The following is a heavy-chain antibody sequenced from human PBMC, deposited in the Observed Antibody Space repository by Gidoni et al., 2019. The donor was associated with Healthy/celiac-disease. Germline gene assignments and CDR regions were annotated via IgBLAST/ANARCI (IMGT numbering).Heavy chain of an antibody. CDR1: GGTSSSYT. CDR2: IIPPLGIA. D-gene: IGHD2-2*01. J-gene: IGHJ5*02. V-gene: IGHV1-69*02. CDR3: ARVGGIVVVPAAMGWFDP. Sequence: QVQLGQSVAEGKQPGSSVKVSCKASGGTSSSYTNSWVRQAPGQGLEWMGRIIPPLGIANYAQKFQGRVTITADKSTSTAYMELSSLRSEDTAVYYCARVGGIVVVPAAMGWFDPWGQGTLVTVSS.